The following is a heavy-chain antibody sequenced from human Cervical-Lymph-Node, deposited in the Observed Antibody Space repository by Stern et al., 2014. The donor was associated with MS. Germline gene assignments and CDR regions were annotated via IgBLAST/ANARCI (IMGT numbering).Heavy chain of an antibody. CDR3: VRRHLFSPGALDV. CDR2: ISSGGCNK. V-gene: IGHV3-30*03. CDR1: GFRFINYG. J-gene: IGHJ6*02. D-gene: IGHD3-10*01. Sequence: QLVQSGGGVVQPGKSLGLSCAASGFRFINYGMGWVRQAPGKGLEGVAVISSGGCNKYYADSVKGRCTISRDNSKSTAFLQMNSLGTEDTAVYYCVRRHLFSPGALDVWGQGTTVAVSS.